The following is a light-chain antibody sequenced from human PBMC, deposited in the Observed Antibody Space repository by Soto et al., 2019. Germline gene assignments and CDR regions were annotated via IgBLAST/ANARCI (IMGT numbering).Light chain of an antibody. V-gene: IGKV1-5*01. J-gene: IGKJ1*01. CDR3: QQYKDYTYT. CDR1: QRVDRW. CDR2: DAS. Sequence: DIQMTQSPATLSASVGDRVTITCRASQRVDRWLAWYQQKPGKAPKRLISDASTLESGVPSRFSGSGSVTEFTLAIASLQPDDFATYYCQQYKDYTYTFGQGTKVDIK.